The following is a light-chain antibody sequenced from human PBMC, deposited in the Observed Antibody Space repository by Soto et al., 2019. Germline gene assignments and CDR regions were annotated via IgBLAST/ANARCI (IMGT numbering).Light chain of an antibody. J-gene: IGKJ1*01. V-gene: IGKV1-5*01. CDR2: DAS. Sequence: DIQLTHSLFTLSASVGETVTVTCRASQSVSGWLAWYQQKPGEAPKLLIYDASALPRGVPSRFSGSGSGTKFTLTIASLQPDDFATYYCQQYETFSGTFGPGTKVDI. CDR3: QQYETFSGT. CDR1: QSVSGW.